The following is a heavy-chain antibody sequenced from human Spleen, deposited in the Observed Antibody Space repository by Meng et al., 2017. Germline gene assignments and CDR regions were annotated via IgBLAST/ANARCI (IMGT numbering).Heavy chain of an antibody. CDR2: ISGTGGST. J-gene: IGHJ4*02. V-gene: IGHV3-23*01. CDR1: GFTFTSYA. Sequence: GESLKISCAASGFTFTSYAMSWVRQAPGKGLGWVSAISGTGGSTYYADSVKGRFAISRDNFKNTLSLQMNGLRAEDTAVYYCAKDDAARLRDGDRFEYWGQGTLVTVSS. CDR3: AKDDAARLRDGDRFEY. D-gene: IGHD4-17*01.